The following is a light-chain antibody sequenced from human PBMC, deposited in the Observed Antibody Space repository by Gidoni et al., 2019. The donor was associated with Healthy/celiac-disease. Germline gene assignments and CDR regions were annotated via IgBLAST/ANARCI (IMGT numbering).Light chain of an antibody. CDR3: QQRSNWPSIT. V-gene: IGKV3-11*01. CDR2: DAS. J-gene: IGKJ5*01. Sequence: EIVFTQSPATLSLSPGERATLPCRASQSVSSYLAWYQQKPGQAPRLLIYDASNRATGIPARFSGSESGTDFTLTISSLEPEDFAVYYCQQRSNWPSITFGQGTRLEIK. CDR1: QSVSSY.